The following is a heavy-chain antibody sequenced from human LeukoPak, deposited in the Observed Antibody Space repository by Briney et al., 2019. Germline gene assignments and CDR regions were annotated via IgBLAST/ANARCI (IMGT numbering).Heavy chain of an antibody. CDR3: ARSSGWYYFDY. J-gene: IGHJ4*02. Sequence: SEALSLTCTVSGCSLSRYYWSWIGQPPGKGRDGMGDSYYSGSTNYNPSLKSRVTLSVDTSKNQYSLKLSSVTAADTAVYYCARSSGWYYFDYWGQGTLVTVSS. CDR1: GCSLSRYY. V-gene: IGHV4-59*01. CDR2: SYYSGST. D-gene: IGHD6-19*01.